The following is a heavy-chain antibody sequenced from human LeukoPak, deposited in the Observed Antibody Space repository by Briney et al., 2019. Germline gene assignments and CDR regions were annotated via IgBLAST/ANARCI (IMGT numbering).Heavy chain of an antibody. CDR3: ARPHASFGNWSQTTVTTGYYYYMVV. CDR2: MNPNSGGT. V-gene: IGHV1-2*02. J-gene: IGHJ6*03. Sequence: ASVKVSCKASGYTFTTGYYIHWVRQTPGQGLEWMGWMNPNSGGTNYAPKFQGRVSLTRDTSITTAYMELSSLRSDDTAVYYCARPHASFGNWSQTTVTTGYYYYMVVWGKGTTVTVSS. D-gene: IGHD4-11*01. CDR1: GYTFTTGYY.